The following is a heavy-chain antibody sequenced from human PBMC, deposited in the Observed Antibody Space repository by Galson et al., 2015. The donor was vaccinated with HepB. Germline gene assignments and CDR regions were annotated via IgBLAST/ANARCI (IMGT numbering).Heavy chain of an antibody. J-gene: IGHJ4*02. Sequence: SLRLSCAASGFTFSNYAMTWVRQAPGKGLEWVSAIAGSGASTFYADSVKGRFTISRDNSKNTLYLQMNSLRAEDTAVYYCAKVGLYTPLLPPQYWGQGTLDTVSS. V-gene: IGHV3-23*01. CDR1: GFTFSNYA. D-gene: IGHD1-14*01. CDR2: IAGSGAST. CDR3: AKVGLYTPLLPPQY.